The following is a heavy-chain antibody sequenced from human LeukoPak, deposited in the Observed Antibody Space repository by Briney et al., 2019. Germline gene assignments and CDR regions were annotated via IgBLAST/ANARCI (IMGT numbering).Heavy chain of an antibody. CDR1: GYTFTSYA. J-gene: IGHJ5*02. D-gene: IGHD3-9*01. CDR2: INTNTGNP. Sequence: GASVNVSCKASGYTFTSYAMNWVRQAPGQGLEGMGWINTNTGNPTYAQGFTGRFVFSLETSVSTAYLQISSLTAEDTAVYYCAREAGTTNYDILTGYSPWGQGTRVTVSS. CDR3: AREAGTTNYDILTGYSP. V-gene: IGHV7-4-1*02.